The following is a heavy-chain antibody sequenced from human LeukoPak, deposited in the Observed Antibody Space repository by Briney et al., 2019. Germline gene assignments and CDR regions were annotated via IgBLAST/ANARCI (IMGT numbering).Heavy chain of an antibody. CDR1: GFTFSSYA. CDR3: ARSKYSSGLYYFDY. J-gene: IGHJ4*02. Sequence: GGSLRLSCAASGFTFSSYAMSWVRQAPGKGLEWVSAISGSGGSTYYADSVKGRFTISRDNSKNTLYLQMNSLRAEDTAVYYCARSKYSSGLYYFDYWGQGTLVTVSS. V-gene: IGHV3-23*01. CDR2: ISGSGGST. D-gene: IGHD6-19*01.